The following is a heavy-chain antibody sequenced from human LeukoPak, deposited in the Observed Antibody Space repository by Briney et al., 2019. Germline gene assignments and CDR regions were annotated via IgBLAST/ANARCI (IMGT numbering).Heavy chain of an antibody. J-gene: IGHJ4*02. D-gene: IGHD3-22*01. V-gene: IGHV4-59*08. Sequence: PSETLPLTCTVSGGSISSYYWSWIRQPPGKGLEWIGYIYYSGSTNYNPSLKSRVTMSVDPSKNQFSLKLTSVTVADTATYYCVRQGTNSGYYLLDHWGQGHPVIVSS. CDR2: IYYSGST. CDR1: GGSISSYY. CDR3: VRQGTNSGYYLLDH.